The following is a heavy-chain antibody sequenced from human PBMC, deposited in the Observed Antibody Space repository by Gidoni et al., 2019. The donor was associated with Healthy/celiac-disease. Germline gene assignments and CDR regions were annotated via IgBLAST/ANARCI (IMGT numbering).Heavy chain of an antibody. V-gene: IGHV1-69*01. CDR1: GGTFSSYA. J-gene: IGHJ4*02. D-gene: IGHD3-16*01. CDR3: ARGAQVEVMARYFDY. Sequence: QVQLVQSGAEVKKPGSSVRVSCKASGGTFSSYAISWVRQSPGQGLELMGGIIPMFGTTNYAQKYQGRVTITADESTSTAYMELSSLRSEDTAVYYCARGAQVEVMARYFDYWGQGTLVTVSS. CDR2: IIPMFGTT.